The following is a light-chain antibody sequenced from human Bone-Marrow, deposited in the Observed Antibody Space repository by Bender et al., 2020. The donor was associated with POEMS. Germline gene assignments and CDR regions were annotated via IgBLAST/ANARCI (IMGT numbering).Light chain of an antibody. CDR1: SSDVGSYNL. CDR2: EGS. Sequence: QSALTQPASVSGSPGQSITISCTGASSDVGSYNLVSWYQRHPGKAPKLMIYEGSKRPSGVSNRFSGSKSGNTASLTISGLQAEDEADYYCCSYAGGGTYVFGSGTKVTVL. CDR3: CSYAGGGTYV. V-gene: IGLV2-23*01. J-gene: IGLJ1*01.